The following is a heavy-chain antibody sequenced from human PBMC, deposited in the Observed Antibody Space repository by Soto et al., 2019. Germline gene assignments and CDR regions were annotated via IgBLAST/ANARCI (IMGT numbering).Heavy chain of an antibody. J-gene: IGHJ4*02. CDR3: ARAMANYFDY. D-gene: IGHD2-8*01. Sequence: QVQLQESGPGLVKPSQTLSVTCTVSGGSVSSDDYSWSWIRQHPGKGLEWTGYIRDSGSTYYNPSLEGRVTISVDTSKNQFSLRLRSVTAADTAVYYCARAMANYFDYWGQGTLVTASS. V-gene: IGHV4-31*03. CDR2: IRDSGST. CDR1: GGSVSSDDYS.